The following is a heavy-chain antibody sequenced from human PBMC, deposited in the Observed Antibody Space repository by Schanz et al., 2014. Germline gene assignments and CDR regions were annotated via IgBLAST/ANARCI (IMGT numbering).Heavy chain of an antibody. CDR2: ISPYNGNT. J-gene: IGHJ4*02. CDR1: GYTFTSYG. CDR3: ASSGAGYSSSWDFDY. V-gene: IGHV1-18*01. Sequence: QGQLVQSGAEVKKPGASVKVSCKASGYTFTSYGISWVRQAPGQGLEWMGWISPYNGNTNYAQKLQGRVTMTADKSTFTAYMDVSSLRSEDTAVYYCASSGAGYSSSWDFDYWGQGTLVTVSS. D-gene: IGHD6-13*01.